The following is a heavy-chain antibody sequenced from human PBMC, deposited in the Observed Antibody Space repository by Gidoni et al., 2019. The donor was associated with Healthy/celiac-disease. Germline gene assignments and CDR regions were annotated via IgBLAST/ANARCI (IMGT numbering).Heavy chain of an antibody. J-gene: IGHJ3*02. CDR1: GDSVSSHSAA. Sequence: QVQLQQSGPGLVKPSQTLSLTCAISGDSVSSHSAAWNWIRQSPSRGLEWLGRTYYSSKWYNDYAVSVKSRITINPDTSKNQFSLQLNSVTPEDTAVYYCAREGVEGRFGAVAAFDIWGQGTMVTVSS. V-gene: IGHV6-1*01. CDR2: TYYSSKWYN. D-gene: IGHD3-10*01. CDR3: AREGVEGRFGAVAAFDI.